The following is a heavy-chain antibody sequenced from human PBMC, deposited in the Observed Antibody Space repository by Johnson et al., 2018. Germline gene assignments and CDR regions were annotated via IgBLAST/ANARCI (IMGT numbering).Heavy chain of an antibody. CDR3: AKRSSGWYYYYYMDV. Sequence: VQLVESGGDLVKPGGSLRLSCAASRFTFSDYYMSWIRQAPGKGLEWISYITSRGTTIYYAGSVKGRFTMSRDNAKNSLYLQMNSLRAEDTAVYYCAKRSSGWYYYYYMDVWGKGTTVTVSS. V-gene: IGHV3-11*01. CDR1: RFTFSDYY. CDR2: ITSRGTTI. J-gene: IGHJ6*03. D-gene: IGHD6-19*01.